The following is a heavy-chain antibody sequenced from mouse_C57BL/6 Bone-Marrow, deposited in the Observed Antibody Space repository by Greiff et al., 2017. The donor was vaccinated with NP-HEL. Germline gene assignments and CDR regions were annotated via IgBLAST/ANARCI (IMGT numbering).Heavy chain of an antibody. Sequence: VQLQQSGPGLVQPSQSLSITCTVSGFSFTSYGVHWVRQSPGKGLEWLGVIWSGGSTDYNAAFISRLSISKDNSKSQVFFKMNSLQADDTAIYYCARFYLAYWGQGTLVTVSA. D-gene: IGHD2-1*01. CDR1: GFSFTSYG. CDR2: IWSGGST. V-gene: IGHV2-2*01. CDR3: ARFYLAY. J-gene: IGHJ3*01.